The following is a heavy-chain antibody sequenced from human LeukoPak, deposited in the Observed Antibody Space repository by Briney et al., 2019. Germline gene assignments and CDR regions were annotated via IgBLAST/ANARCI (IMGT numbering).Heavy chain of an antibody. V-gene: IGHV3-53*01. CDR3: ARDGLAAAGDYYYYYGMDV. J-gene: IGHJ6*04. CDR1: GFTVSSNY. CDR2: IYSGGGT. D-gene: IGHD6-13*01. Sequence: GGSLRLSCAASGFTVSSNYMSWVRQAPGKGLEWVSVIYSGGGTYYADSVKGRFTISRDNSKNTLYLQMNSLRAEDTAVYYCARDGLAAAGDYYYYYGMDVWGKGTTVTVSS.